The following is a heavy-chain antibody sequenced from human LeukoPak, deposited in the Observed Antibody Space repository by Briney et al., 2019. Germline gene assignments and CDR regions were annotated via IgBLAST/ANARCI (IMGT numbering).Heavy chain of an antibody. J-gene: IGHJ3*02. CDR3: ARSRSYGYAFDI. D-gene: IGHD2-8*01. CDR2: IKQDGSEK. Sequence: GGSLRLSCAASGFTFSSYWMSWVRQAPGKGLEWVANIKQDGSEKYYVDSVKGRFTVSGDNAKNSLYLQMNSLRAEDTAVYYCARSRSYGYAFDIWGQGTMVTVSS. V-gene: IGHV3-7*01. CDR1: GFTFSSYW.